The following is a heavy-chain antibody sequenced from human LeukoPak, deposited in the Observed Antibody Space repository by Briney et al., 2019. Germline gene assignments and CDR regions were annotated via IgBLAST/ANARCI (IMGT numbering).Heavy chain of an antibody. J-gene: IGHJ5*02. CDR1: GFTFRMYT. V-gene: IGHV3-21*06. CDR2: ISSSGSYI. CDR3: ARDEYEYAGWFDP. Sequence: GGSLRLSCAASGFTFRMYTMHWVRQAPGKGLEWVSSISSSGSYIYYADSLRGRFTISRDNSKNTLYLQMNSLRVEDTAVYYCARDEYEYAGWFDPWGQGTLVTVSS. D-gene: IGHD5-12*01.